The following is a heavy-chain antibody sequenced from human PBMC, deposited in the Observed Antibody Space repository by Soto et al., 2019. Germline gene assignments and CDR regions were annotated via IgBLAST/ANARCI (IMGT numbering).Heavy chain of an antibody. CDR3: AKAYYYDSFAI. Sequence: EVQLVESGGGLVQPGRSLRLSCAASGFTFDGYALNWVRQAPGKGLEWVSGISWNSGSIGYADSVKGRFTISRDNAKNSLYLQMNSLRSDDTALYYCAKAYYYDSFAICGQWTMVTVSS. CDR1: GFTFDGYA. CDR2: ISWNSGSI. D-gene: IGHD3-10*01. J-gene: IGHJ3*02. V-gene: IGHV3-9*01.